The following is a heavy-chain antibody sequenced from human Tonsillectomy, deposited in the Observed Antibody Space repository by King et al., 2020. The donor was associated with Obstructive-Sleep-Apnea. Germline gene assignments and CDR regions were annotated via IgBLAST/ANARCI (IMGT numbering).Heavy chain of an antibody. Sequence: VQLVESGAEGKKPGSSVKVSCKASGGTFSSYAISWVRQATGQGLEWMGGIIPIFGTATYAQKFQGRVTITADESTSTAYMALSSLRSEDTAVYYCARDPTYCGGDCYSNWGQGTMVTVSS. J-gene: IGHJ3*01. D-gene: IGHD2-21*02. CDR2: IIPIFGTA. CDR3: ARDPTYCGGDCYSN. V-gene: IGHV1-69*01. CDR1: GGTFSSYA.